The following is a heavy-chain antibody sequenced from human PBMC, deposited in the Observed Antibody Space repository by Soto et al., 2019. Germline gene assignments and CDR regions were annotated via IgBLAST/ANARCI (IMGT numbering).Heavy chain of an antibody. J-gene: IGHJ4*02. V-gene: IGHV1-69*06. Sequence: QVQLVQSGAEVKKPGSSVKVSCKASGRTFSSYAISWVRQAPGQGLECMGGVIPIFGTANYAQKFQGRVTVTADKSTSTGYRGLSILRSEDTAVYYCARGDSGYDWGAFDYWGQGTLVTVSS. D-gene: IGHD5-12*01. CDR2: VIPIFGTA. CDR3: ARGDSGYDWGAFDY. CDR1: GRTFSSYA.